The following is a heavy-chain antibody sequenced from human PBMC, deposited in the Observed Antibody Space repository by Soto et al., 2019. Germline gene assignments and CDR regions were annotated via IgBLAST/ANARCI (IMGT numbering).Heavy chain of an antibody. V-gene: IGHV3-23*01. CDR3: AKDFTHLGQQLGGNFDY. Sequence: PGGSLRLSCAASGFTFSSYAMSWVRQAPGKGLEWVSAISGSGGSTYYADSVKGRFTISRDNSKNTLYLQMNSLRAEDTAVYYCAKDFTHLGQQLGGNFDYWGQGTLVTVSS. CDR2: ISGSGGST. D-gene: IGHD6-13*01. CDR1: GFTFSSYA. J-gene: IGHJ4*02.